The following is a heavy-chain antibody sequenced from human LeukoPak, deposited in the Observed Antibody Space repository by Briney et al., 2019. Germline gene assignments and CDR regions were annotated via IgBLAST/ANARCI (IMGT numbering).Heavy chain of an antibody. D-gene: IGHD6-19*01. CDR1: GFTFSSYW. CDR2: IRSKANSYAT. CDR3: TRRSDSSGWYGFDY. J-gene: IGHJ4*02. Sequence: GGSLRLSCAASGFTFSSYWMSWVRQASGKGLEWVGRIRSKANSYATAYAASVKGRFTISRDDSKNTAYLQMNSLKTEDTAVYYCTRRSDSSGWYGFDYWGQGTLVTVSS. V-gene: IGHV3-73*01.